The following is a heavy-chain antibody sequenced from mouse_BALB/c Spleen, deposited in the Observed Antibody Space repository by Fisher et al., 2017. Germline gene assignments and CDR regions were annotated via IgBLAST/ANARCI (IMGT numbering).Heavy chain of an antibody. J-gene: IGHJ4*01. CDR3: ARGRYAMDY. Sequence: KFKGKATLNVDKSSNTAYMQLSSLTSEDSAVYFCARGRYAMDYWGQGTSVTVSS. V-gene: IGHV1-77*01.